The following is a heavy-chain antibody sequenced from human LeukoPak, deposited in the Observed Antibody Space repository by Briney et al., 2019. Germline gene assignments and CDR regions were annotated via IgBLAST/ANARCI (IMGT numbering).Heavy chain of an antibody. V-gene: IGHV3-23*01. CDR1: GVIISSYA. CDR2: INGRGDNT. CDR3: AKDRVSPGFNWFDP. J-gene: IGHJ5*02. D-gene: IGHD2/OR15-2a*01. Sequence: GGSLRLSCAASGVIISSYAMSWVRQAPGKGLEWVSAINGRGDNTYYADFVKGRFTISRDNSKSNVYLQMNSLRTEDTAVYYCAKDRVSPGFNWFDPWGKGTLVTVSS.